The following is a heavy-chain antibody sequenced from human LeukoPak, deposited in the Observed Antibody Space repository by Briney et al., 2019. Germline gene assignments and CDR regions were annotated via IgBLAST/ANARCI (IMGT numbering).Heavy chain of an antibody. V-gene: IGHV3-33*01. D-gene: IGHD4-17*01. J-gene: IGHJ4*02. Sequence: PGGSLRLSCAASGFTFSSYGVHWVRQAPGKGLEWVAVIWYDGSNKYYADSVKGRFTISRDNSKNTLYLQMNSLRAEDTAVYYCARDLGTTNYFFDYWGQGTLVTVSS. CDR2: IWYDGSNK. CDR3: ARDLGTTNYFFDY. CDR1: GFTFSSYG.